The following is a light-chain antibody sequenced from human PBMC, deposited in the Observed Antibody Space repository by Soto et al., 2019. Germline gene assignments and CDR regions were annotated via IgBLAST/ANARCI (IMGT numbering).Light chain of an antibody. CDR3: QQYESYSPLT. CDR2: DAY. J-gene: IGKJ4*01. Sequence: DIQMTQSPSTMSASVGARVTITCRASQSISSWLAWYQQKPGKAPKLLIYDAYSLESGVPSRFSGRRSGTEFTLTIAGLQPEDFATYYCQQYESYSPLTFGGGTKVDIK. CDR1: QSISSW. V-gene: IGKV1-5*01.